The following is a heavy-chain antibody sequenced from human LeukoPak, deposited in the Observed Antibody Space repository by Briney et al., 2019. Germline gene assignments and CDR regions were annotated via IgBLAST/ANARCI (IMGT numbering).Heavy chain of an antibody. Sequence: SQTLSLTCAISGDSVSSNGAAWNWIRQSPSRGLEWLGRTYYRSQQWYSDYAPSVKGRITLNPDTSKNQFSLRLNSVTPEDTAVYYCGRETDFGVVTNWGQGTLVTVSS. CDR3: GRETDFGVVTN. CDR2: TYYRSQQWYS. J-gene: IGHJ4*02. D-gene: IGHD3-3*01. CDR1: GDSVSSNGAA. V-gene: IGHV6-1*01.